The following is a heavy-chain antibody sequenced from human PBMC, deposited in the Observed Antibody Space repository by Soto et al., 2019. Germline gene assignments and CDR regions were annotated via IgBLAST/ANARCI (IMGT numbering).Heavy chain of an antibody. CDR2: IWYDGSNK. CDR1: GFSFNNYG. J-gene: IGHJ4*02. CDR3: ARDPSHGSGSYLDY. Sequence: QVQLVEYGGGVVQPGGSLRLFCVASGFSFNNYGMHWVRQAPGKGLEWVAVIWYDGSNKYYADSVKGRFTISRDNSKNTLYLQMSSLRAEDTAVYFCARDPSHGSGSYLDYWGQGALVAVSS. D-gene: IGHD3-10*01. V-gene: IGHV3-33*01.